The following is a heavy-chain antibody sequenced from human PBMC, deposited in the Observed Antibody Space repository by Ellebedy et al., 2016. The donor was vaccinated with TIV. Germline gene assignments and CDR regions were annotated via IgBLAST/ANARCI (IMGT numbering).Heavy chain of an antibody. J-gene: IGHJ6*04. CDR2: ISHSGNI. Sequence: GSLRLXXSVSGDSLSISTTHYLGWIRQPPGKGLEWIGMISHSGNIYYNPSLKTRLTISVDTSKNQFSLKLTSVTAADTALYYCARHYPGGYPGGVWGKGTTVIVSS. CDR1: GDSLSISTTHY. CDR3: ARHYPGGYPGGV. D-gene: IGHD2-15*01. V-gene: IGHV4-39*01.